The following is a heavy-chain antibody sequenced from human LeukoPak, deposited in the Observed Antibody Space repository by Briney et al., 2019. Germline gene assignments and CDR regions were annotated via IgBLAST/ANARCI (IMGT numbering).Heavy chain of an antibody. CDR1: GGSISSYY. J-gene: IGHJ4*02. D-gene: IGHD2-2*01. Sequence: RASETLSLTCTVSGGSISSYYWSWIRQPAGKGLEWIGRIYTSGSTNYNPSLKSRVTISVDTSKNQFSLKLSSVTAADTAVYYCARGTSIPAALLTFDYWGQGTLVTVSS. CDR2: IYTSGST. CDR3: ARGTSIPAALLTFDY. V-gene: IGHV4-4*07.